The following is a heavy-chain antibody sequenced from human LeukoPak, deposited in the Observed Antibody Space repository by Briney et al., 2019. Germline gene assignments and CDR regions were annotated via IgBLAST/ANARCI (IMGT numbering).Heavy chain of an antibody. CDR3: ARDIRDYYDSSGYLPDY. D-gene: IGHD3-22*01. J-gene: IGHJ4*02. CDR2: XNPSGGST. Sequence: QAPGXXLEWMGVXNPSGGSTSYAQKFQGRFTMTRDTSTSTVYMELSSLRSEDTAVYYCARDIRDYYDSSGYLPDYWGQGTLVTVSS. V-gene: IGHV1-46*01.